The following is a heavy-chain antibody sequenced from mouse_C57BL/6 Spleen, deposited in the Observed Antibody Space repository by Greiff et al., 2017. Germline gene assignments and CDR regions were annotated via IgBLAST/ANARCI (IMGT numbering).Heavy chain of an antibody. CDR3: ARDRYYGSSYFDY. D-gene: IGHD1-1*01. V-gene: IGHV1-26*01. J-gene: IGHJ2*01. CDR2: INPNNGGT. Sequence: EVQLQQSGPELVKPGASVKISCKASGYTFTDYYMNWVKQSHGKSLEWIGDINPNNGGTSYNQKFKGKATLTVDKSSSTVYMELRSLTSEDSAVYYCARDRYYGSSYFDYWGQGTTLTVSS. CDR1: GYTFTDYY.